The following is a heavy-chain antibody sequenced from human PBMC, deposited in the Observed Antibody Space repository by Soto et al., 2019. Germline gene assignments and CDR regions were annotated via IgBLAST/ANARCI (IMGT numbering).Heavy chain of an antibody. D-gene: IGHD2-2*01. Sequence: ASVKVSCKTSGYTFSNYGITWVRQAPGQPLGWLGWISLYSDGTNYAQKFQGRVSMTTDTSTTTAYMELRSLRSDDTAVYYCARVVPGAEAWFGPWGQGTLVTVSS. CDR1: GYTFSNYG. J-gene: IGHJ5*02. CDR2: ISLYSDGT. CDR3: ARVVPGAEAWFGP. V-gene: IGHV1-18*01.